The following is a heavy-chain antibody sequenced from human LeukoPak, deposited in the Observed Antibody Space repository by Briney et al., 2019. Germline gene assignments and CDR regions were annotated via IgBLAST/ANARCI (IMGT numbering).Heavy chain of an antibody. V-gene: IGHV3-11*01. CDR1: GFTFSDYF. D-gene: IGHD4-23*01. CDR3: AGPGLGGHYIDY. J-gene: IGHJ4*02. Sequence: PGGSLRLSCAASGFTFSDYFMTWIRQAPGQGLEWISYISGSGDIIYCADSVKGRFAISRDNAKKSLFLQMNNLRAEDTAVYYCAGPGLGGHYIDYWGKGTQVTVSS. CDR2: ISGSGDII.